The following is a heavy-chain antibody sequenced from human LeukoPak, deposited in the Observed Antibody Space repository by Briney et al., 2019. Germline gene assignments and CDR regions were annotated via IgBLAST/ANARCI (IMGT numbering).Heavy chain of an antibody. Sequence: GASVKVSCKASGYTFTSYGISWVRQAPREGLEWMGMINPRDGTTRTLQKFQGRVTMTRDTSTSTLYMGLSSLRSEDTATYFCARGADQEFDFWGQGTLVTVSS. J-gene: IGHJ4*02. V-gene: IGHV1-46*01. CDR2: INPRDGTT. CDR1: GYTFTSYG. CDR3: ARGADQEFDF.